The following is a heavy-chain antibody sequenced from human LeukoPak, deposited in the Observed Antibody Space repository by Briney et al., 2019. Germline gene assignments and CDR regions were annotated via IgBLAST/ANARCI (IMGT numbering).Heavy chain of an antibody. Sequence: SETLSLTCAVYGGSFSGYYWGWIRQSPGKGLEWIGSIYYSGSTYYNPSLQSRVTISVDTSKNQFSLKLSSVTAADTAVYYCARRGYYDILTGYSLMGAFDIWGQGTMVTVSS. J-gene: IGHJ3*02. CDR1: GGSFSGYY. CDR2: IYYSGST. D-gene: IGHD3-9*01. V-gene: IGHV4-39*01. CDR3: ARRGYYDILTGYSLMGAFDI.